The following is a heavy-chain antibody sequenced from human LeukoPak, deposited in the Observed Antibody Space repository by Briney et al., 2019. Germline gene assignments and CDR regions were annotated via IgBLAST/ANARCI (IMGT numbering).Heavy chain of an antibody. D-gene: IGHD1-26*01. Sequence: SETLSLTCTVSGGSISSYYWSWIRQPPGKGLEWIGYIYYSGSTNYNPSLKSRVTISVDTSKNQFSLKLSSVTAADTAVYYCARGCSGSYYWVDYYYYYMDVWGKGTTVTVSS. CDR1: GGSISSYY. CDR3: ARGCSGSYYWVDYYYYYMDV. V-gene: IGHV4-59*01. J-gene: IGHJ6*03. CDR2: IYYSGST.